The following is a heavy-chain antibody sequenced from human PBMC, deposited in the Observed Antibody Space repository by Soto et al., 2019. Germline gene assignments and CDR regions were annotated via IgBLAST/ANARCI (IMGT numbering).Heavy chain of an antibody. CDR1: GGSFSGYY. V-gene: IGHV4-34*01. D-gene: IGHD1-26*01. CDR3: ARRIRRESFDY. CDR2: INHSGST. J-gene: IGHJ4*02. Sequence: SSETLSLTCAVYGGSFSGYYWSWIRQPPGKGLEWIGEINHSGSTNYNPSLKSRVTISVDTSKNQFSLKLSSVTAADTAVYYCARRIRRESFDYWGQGTLVTVSS.